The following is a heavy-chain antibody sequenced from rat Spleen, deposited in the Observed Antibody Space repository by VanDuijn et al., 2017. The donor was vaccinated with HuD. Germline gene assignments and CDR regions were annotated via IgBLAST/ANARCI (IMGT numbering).Heavy chain of an antibody. CDR1: GFTFSNYY. V-gene: IGHV5-25*01. CDR3: ARRYYSSYYWYFDF. D-gene: IGHD1-2*01. J-gene: IGHJ1*01. Sequence: EVQLVESGGGLVQPGRSMKLSCAASGFTFSNYYMAWVRQAPTKGLEWVASISTGGGNTYYRDSVKGRFTISRDNAKSTLYLQMDSLRSEDTATYYCARRYYSSYYWYFDFWGPGTMVTVSS. CDR2: ISTGGGNT.